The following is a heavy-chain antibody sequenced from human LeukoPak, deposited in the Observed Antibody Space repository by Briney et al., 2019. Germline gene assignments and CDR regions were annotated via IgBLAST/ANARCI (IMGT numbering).Heavy chain of an antibody. CDR3: ARTPHSSNSYFDY. CDR2: FYHSGNT. V-gene: IGHV4-38-2*02. CDR1: GYSISSGYF. Sequence: SETLSLTCIVSGYSISSGYFWAWIRQPPGKGLEWIGAFYHSGNTYYNPSLKNRVTVSVDTSKNQFSLKLSSVTAADTAVYCCARTPHSSNSYFDYWGQGILVTVSS. D-gene: IGHD2/OR15-2a*01. J-gene: IGHJ4*02.